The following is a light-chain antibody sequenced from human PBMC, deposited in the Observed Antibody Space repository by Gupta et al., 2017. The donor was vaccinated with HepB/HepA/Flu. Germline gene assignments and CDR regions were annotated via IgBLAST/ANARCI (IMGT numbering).Light chain of an antibody. CDR2: DAS. V-gene: IGKV1-39*01. CDR3: QQRHNNPRT. Sequence: DIQMTQSPFSLSASVGDRVTITCRASQTIGTNLNWYQQKPGKAPNLLIYDASTLHSGVPSRFSGSGSGTDFTLIISSLQPEDFVSYYCQQRHNNPRTFGQGTRVEVK. J-gene: IGKJ1*01. CDR1: QTIGTN.